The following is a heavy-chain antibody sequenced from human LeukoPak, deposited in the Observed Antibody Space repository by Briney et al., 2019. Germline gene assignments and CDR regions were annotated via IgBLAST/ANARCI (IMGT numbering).Heavy chain of an antibody. CDR1: GYTFTSYY. CDR3: ARGHCSSTSCYESDAFDI. V-gene: IGHV1-46*01. CDR2: INPSGGNT. Sequence: ASVKVSCKASGYTFTSYYMHCVRQAPGQGLEWMGIINPSGGNTSYAQKFQGRVTMTRDTSTSTVYMELSSLRSEDTAVYYCARGHCSSTSCYESDAFDIWGQGTMVTVSS. D-gene: IGHD2-2*01. J-gene: IGHJ3*02.